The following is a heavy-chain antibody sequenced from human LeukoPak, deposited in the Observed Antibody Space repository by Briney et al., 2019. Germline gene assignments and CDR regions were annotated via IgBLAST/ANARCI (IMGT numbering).Heavy chain of an antibody. CDR2: IYSGGTT. CDR3: ARDRHQGAFDM. D-gene: IGHD2-2*01. Sequence: GGSLRLSCAASGFTFSSYGMHWVRQAPGKELESVSLIYSGGTTLYADSVKGRFTIFRDNSKNTLYLQMNSLRAEDTAVYYCARDRHQGAFDMWGQGTMVIVSS. V-gene: IGHV3-NL1*01. CDR1: GFTFSSYG. J-gene: IGHJ3*02.